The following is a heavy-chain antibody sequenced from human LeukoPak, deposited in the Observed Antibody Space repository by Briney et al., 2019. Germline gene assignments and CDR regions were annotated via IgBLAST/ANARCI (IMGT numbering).Heavy chain of an antibody. V-gene: IGHV4-34*01. Sequence: SETLSLPSAVSGVSFNAYYWSWIRQSPGKGLEWIGEVSPGGYIKYNPSLKSRVTISVDTSESQLSLRLSSVTAADTAMYYCARIRCGHTGDICYNHWAQGTLVTVSS. D-gene: IGHD2-8*02. CDR2: VSPGGYI. CDR3: ARIRCGHTGDICYNH. CDR1: GVSFNAYY. J-gene: IGHJ5*02.